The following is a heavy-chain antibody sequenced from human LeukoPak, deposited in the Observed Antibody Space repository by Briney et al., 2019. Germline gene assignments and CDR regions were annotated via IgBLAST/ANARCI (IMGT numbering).Heavy chain of an antibody. Sequence: GGSLRLSCAASGFTFSSYAMHWVRQAPGKGLEWVAVISYDGSNKYYADSVKGRFTISRDNSKNTLYLQMNSLRAEDTAVYYCARVGYYYDSSGYIDYWGQGTLVTVSS. V-gene: IGHV3-30-3*01. CDR3: ARVGYYYDSSGYIDY. CDR1: GFTFSSYA. J-gene: IGHJ4*02. D-gene: IGHD3-22*01. CDR2: ISYDGSNK.